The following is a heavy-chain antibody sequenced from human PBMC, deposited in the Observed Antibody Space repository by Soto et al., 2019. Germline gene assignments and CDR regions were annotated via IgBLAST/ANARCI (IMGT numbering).Heavy chain of an antibody. V-gene: IGHV4-31*03. CDR2: IYYSGST. D-gene: IGHD3-3*01. J-gene: IGHJ4*02. CDR3: ARLDDFLWYFDY. Sequence: QVQLQESGPGLVKPSQTLSLTCTVSGGSISSGGYYWSWIRQHPWKGLEWIGYIYYSGSTYDNPSLKSRVTISVDTSKNQFSLKLSSVTAADTAVYYCARLDDFLWYFDYWGQGTLVTVSS. CDR1: GGSISSGGYY.